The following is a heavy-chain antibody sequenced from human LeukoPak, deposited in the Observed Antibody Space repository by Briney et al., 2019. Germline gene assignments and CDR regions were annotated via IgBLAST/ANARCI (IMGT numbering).Heavy chain of an antibody. CDR2: IDVSGGST. D-gene: IGHD4-23*01. Sequence: HPGGSLRLSCAASGFTFSSYFMSWVRQAPGKGLEWVSTIDVSGGSTYYADSVKGRFTISRDNSKNTLYLQMNSLRADDTAVYYCAKDQTPYYWGQGTLVTVSS. J-gene: IGHJ4*02. CDR1: GFTFSSYF. V-gene: IGHV3-23*01. CDR3: AKDQTPYY.